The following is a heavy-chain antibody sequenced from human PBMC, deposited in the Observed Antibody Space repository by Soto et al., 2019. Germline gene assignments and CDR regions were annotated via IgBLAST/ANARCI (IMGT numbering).Heavy chain of an antibody. V-gene: IGHV1-18*04. CDR1: GYTFTSYD. Sequence: ASVKVSCKASGYTFTSYDISRVRQAPGQGLEWMGWISAYNGNTNYAQKLQGRVTMTTDTSTSTAYMELRSLRSDDTAVYYCARVGGDDFGDSGGFDYWGQGTLVTVAS. J-gene: IGHJ4*02. CDR3: ARVGGDDFGDSGGFDY. D-gene: IGHD4-17*01. CDR2: ISAYNGNT.